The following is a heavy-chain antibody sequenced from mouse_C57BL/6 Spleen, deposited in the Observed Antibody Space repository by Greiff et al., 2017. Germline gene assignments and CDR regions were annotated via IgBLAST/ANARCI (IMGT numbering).Heavy chain of an antibody. CDR2: IDPANGNT. CDR3: ARGVYYYGSSRGDY. V-gene: IGHV14-3*01. Sequence: EVKLQESVAELVRPGASVKLSCTASGFNIKNTYMHWVKQRPDQGLEWIGRIDPANGNTKYAPKFQGKATITADTSSNTAYLQLSSLTSEDTAIYYCARGVYYYGSSRGDYWGQGTTLTVSS. D-gene: IGHD1-1*01. J-gene: IGHJ2*01. CDR1: GFNIKNTY.